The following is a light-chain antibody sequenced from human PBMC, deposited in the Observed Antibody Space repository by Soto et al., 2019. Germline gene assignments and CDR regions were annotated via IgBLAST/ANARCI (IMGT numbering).Light chain of an antibody. J-gene: IGKJ1*01. CDR3: LQYNSYPKT. Sequence: DIPMTQSPSSLSASVGDRVTITCRASQGIGNDLGWHQQKPGKDPKRLIYAASTLQSGVSSRFSGSGSGTELPLTISSLQPEDFATYFCLQYNSYPKTFGQGTNVEIK. CDR1: QGIGND. V-gene: IGKV1-17*01. CDR2: AAS.